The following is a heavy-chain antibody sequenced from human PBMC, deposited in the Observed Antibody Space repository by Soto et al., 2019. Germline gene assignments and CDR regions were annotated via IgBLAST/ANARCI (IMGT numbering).Heavy chain of an antibody. Sequence: EEQLVETGGGLIQPGGSLRLSCAASGFIVTDNYISWVRQAPGKGLEWVSIIFSGGSTYYADSVKGRFTISRDNSKNTVSLQMNSLRAEDTAVYYCARGTYDDFYCMDVWGQGTTVTVSS. J-gene: IGHJ6*02. CDR1: GFIVTDNY. CDR3: ARGTYDDFYCMDV. CDR2: IFSGGST. D-gene: IGHD3-3*01. V-gene: IGHV3-53*02.